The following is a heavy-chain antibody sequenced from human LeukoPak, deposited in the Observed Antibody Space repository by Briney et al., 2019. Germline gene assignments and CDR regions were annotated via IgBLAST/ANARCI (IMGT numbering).Heavy chain of an antibody. CDR1: GFTFSSYS. CDR2: ISSSSSTI. CDR3: ARFQQLVRPVSYYFDY. V-gene: IGHV3-48*04. Sequence: PGGSLRLSCAASGFTFSSYSMNWVRQAPGKGLEWVSYISSSSSTIYYADSVKGRFTISRDNAKNSLYLQMNSLRAEDTAVYYCARFQQLVRPVSYYFDYWGQGTLVTVSS. J-gene: IGHJ4*02. D-gene: IGHD6-13*01.